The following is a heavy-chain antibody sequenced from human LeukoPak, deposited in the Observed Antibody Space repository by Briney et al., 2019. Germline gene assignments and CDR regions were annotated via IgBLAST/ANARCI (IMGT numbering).Heavy chain of an antibody. CDR3: ARSGITIFGVVPFDI. Sequence: SETLSLTCTVSGGSISSSSYYWGWIRQPPGKGLEWIGEINHSGSTNYNPSLKSRVTISVDTSKNQFSLKLSSVTAADTAVYYCARSGITIFGVVPFDIWGQGTMVTVSS. J-gene: IGHJ3*02. CDR2: INHSGST. D-gene: IGHD3-3*01. CDR1: GGSISSSSYY. V-gene: IGHV4-39*07.